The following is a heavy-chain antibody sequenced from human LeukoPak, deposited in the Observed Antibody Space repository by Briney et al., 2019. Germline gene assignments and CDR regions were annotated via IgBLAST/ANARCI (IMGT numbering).Heavy chain of an antibody. Sequence: SVKVSCKASGGTFSSYAISWVRQAPGQGLEWMGGIIPIFGTANYAQKFQGRVTITADKSTSTAYMELSSLRSEDTAVYYCARAGGRQWLVRRDYYYYMDVWGKGTTVTISS. CDR1: GGTFSSYA. V-gene: IGHV1-69*06. CDR3: ARAGGRQWLVRRDYYYYMDV. D-gene: IGHD6-19*01. J-gene: IGHJ6*03. CDR2: IIPIFGTA.